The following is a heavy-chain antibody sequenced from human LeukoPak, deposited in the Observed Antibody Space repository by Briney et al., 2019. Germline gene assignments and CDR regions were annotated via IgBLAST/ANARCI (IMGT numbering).Heavy chain of an antibody. D-gene: IGHD2-15*01. CDR1: GLTFSSHW. J-gene: IGHJ3*01. V-gene: IGHV3-74*01. Sequence: PGGSLRLSCAASGLTFSSHWMHWVRQVPGKGLVWVARMNSDGTSIVHADSVKGRFTISRDNAENTLYLQMNSLRPEDTALYYCARSQSGVFDVWGQGTMVIVSS. CDR3: ARSQSGVFDV. CDR2: MNSDGTSI.